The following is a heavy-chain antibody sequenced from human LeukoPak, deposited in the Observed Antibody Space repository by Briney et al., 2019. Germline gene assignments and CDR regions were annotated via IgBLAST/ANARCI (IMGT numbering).Heavy chain of an antibody. V-gene: IGHV3-74*01. D-gene: IGHD5-12*01. J-gene: IGHJ4*02. CDR3: ARGESGYSGYDDGY. CDR1: GFTFSSYW. Sequence: PGGSLRLTCAASGFTFSSYWMHWVRQAPGKGLVWVSRINSDGSSTSYADSVKGRFTISRDNAKNTLYLQMNSLRAEDTAVYYCARGESGYSGYDDGYWGQGTLVTVSS. CDR2: INSDGSST.